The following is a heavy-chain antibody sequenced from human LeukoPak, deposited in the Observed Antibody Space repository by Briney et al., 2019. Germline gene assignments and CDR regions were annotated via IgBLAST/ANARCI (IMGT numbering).Heavy chain of an antibody. Sequence: GGSLRLSCAASGFTFSSHGMHWVRQAPGKGLEWVAFIRYDESSKYYADSMKGRFTISRDNSKNTLYLQMNSLRAEDTAVYYCAKDLIAATPHAFDIWGQGTMVTVSS. J-gene: IGHJ3*02. CDR1: GFTFSSHG. V-gene: IGHV3-30*02. CDR2: IRYDESSK. CDR3: AKDLIAATPHAFDI. D-gene: IGHD6-13*01.